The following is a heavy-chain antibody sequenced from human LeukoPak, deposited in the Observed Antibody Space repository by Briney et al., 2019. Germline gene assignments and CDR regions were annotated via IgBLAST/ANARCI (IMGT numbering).Heavy chain of an antibody. Sequence: GASVKVSCKASGYTFTGYYMHWVRQAPGQGLEWMGWINPNSGGTNYAQKFQGRVTMTRDTSISTAYMELSRLRSDDTAVYYCARDRGDGYIDAFDIWGQGTMVTVSS. CDR1: GYTFTGYY. CDR2: INPNSGGT. V-gene: IGHV1-2*02. D-gene: IGHD5-24*01. CDR3: ARDRGDGYIDAFDI. J-gene: IGHJ3*02.